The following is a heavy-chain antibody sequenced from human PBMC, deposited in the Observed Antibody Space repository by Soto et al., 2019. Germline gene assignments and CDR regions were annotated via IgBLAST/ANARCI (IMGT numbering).Heavy chain of an antibody. CDR2: INHSGST. V-gene: IGHV4-34*01. D-gene: IGHD2-2*03. Sequence: PSETLSLTCAVYGGSFSGYYWSWIRQPPGKGLEWIGEINHSGSTNYNPSLKSRVTISVDTSKTQFSLKLSSVTAADTAVYYCARGLVDIVVVPAAINWFDPWGQGTLVTVSS. J-gene: IGHJ5*02. CDR3: ARGLVDIVVVPAAINWFDP. CDR1: GGSFSGYY.